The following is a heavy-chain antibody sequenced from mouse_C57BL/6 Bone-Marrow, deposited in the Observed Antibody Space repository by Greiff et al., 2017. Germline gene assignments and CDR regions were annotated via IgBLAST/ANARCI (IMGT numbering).Heavy chain of an antibody. D-gene: IGHD1-1*01. CDR2: IDPSDSYT. V-gene: IGHV1-69*01. J-gene: IGHJ1*03. Sequence: QVQLQQPGAELVMPGASVKLSCKASGYTFTSYWMHWVKQRPGQGLEWIGEIDPSDSYTNYNQKFKVKSTLTVDKSSSSSYMQLSSLTSEASAVYYCARVYGSTYWYFDVWGTGTTVTVSS. CDR1: GYTFTSYW. CDR3: ARVYGSTYWYFDV.